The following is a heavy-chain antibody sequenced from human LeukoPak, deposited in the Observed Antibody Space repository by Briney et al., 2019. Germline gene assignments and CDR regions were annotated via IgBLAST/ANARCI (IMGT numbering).Heavy chain of an antibody. CDR3: ARVSSSGWYYFDY. Sequence: PGRSLRLSCAASGFTFSSYAMHWVRQAPGKGLEWVAVISYDGSNKYYADSVKGRFTISRDNSKNTLYLQMNSLRAEDTAVYYCARVSSSGWYYFDYCGQGTLVTASS. V-gene: IGHV3-30-3*01. CDR2: ISYDGSNK. D-gene: IGHD6-19*01. CDR1: GFTFSSYA. J-gene: IGHJ4*02.